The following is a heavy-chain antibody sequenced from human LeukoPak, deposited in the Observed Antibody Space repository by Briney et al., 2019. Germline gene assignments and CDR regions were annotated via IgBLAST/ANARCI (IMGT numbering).Heavy chain of an antibody. CDR2: INSDGSST. Sequence: GGSLRLSCAASGFTFSSYWMHWVRQTPGKGLVWVSRINSDGSSTSYADSVKGRFTISRDNAKNTLYLQMNSLRAEDTAVYYCATVGLRADFDYWGQGTLVTVSS. D-gene: IGHD2-15*01. J-gene: IGHJ4*02. CDR3: ATVGLRADFDY. V-gene: IGHV3-74*01. CDR1: GFTFSSYW.